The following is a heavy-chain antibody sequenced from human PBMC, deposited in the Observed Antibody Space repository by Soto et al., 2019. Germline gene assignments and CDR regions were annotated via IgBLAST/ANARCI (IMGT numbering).Heavy chain of an antibody. CDR2: IIPIFGTA. V-gene: IGHV1-69*13. CDR3: AKVRYSSPMGYYCGMDV. J-gene: IGHJ6*02. D-gene: IGHD6-19*01. CDR1: RVAFSKFI. Sequence: SVKVSCKASRVAFSKFIVTWVRQAPGLGLEWVGGIIPIFGTANYAQKFQGRVTITADESTSTSYMEVNNLRSEDTAVYYCAKVRYSSPMGYYCGMDVWGQGTTVTVSS.